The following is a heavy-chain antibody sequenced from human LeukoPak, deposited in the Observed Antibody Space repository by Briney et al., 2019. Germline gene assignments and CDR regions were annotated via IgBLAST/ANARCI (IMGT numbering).Heavy chain of an antibody. J-gene: IGHJ5*02. V-gene: IGHV3-21*01. CDR1: GFTFSSYS. CDR2: ISSSSSSYI. CDR3: ARDTAYNWFDP. D-gene: IGHD5-18*01. Sequence: GGSLRLSCAASGFTFSSYSMNWVRQAPGKGLEWVSSISSSSSSYIYYADSVKGRFTISRDNAKNSLYPQMNSLRAEDTAVYYCARDTAYNWFDPWGQGTLVTVSS.